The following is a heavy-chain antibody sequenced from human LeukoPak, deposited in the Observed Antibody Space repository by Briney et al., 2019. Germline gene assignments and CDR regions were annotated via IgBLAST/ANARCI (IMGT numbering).Heavy chain of an antibody. CDR3: ARDKEGVAGPAY. D-gene: IGHD6-19*01. CDR1: GFTFSNAW. V-gene: IGHV3-7*05. CDR2: MNGDGSEK. J-gene: IGHJ4*02. Sequence: GGSLRLSCAASGFTFSNAWMSWVRQAPGKGLEWVANMNGDGSEKYYVGSVKGRFTISRDNAKNSLYLQMNSLRAEDTAVYYCARDKEGVAGPAYWGQGTLVTVSS.